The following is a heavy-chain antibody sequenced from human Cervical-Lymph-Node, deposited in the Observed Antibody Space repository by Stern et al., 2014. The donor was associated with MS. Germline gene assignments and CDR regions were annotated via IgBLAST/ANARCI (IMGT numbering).Heavy chain of an antibody. CDR3: ARVSKTYSGYDLLDS. D-gene: IGHD5-12*01. Sequence: VQLVESGGGLVKPGGSLRLSCAASEFTFSHYHLSWIRQAPGKGLEWVSYIDKTGSDIYYADSVRGRFTISRDNAKTSLYLQMSSLRAEDTAVYYCARVSKTYSGYDLLDSWGQGTLVTVSS. CDR2: IDKTGSDI. CDR1: EFTFSHYH. J-gene: IGHJ4*02. V-gene: IGHV3-11*01.